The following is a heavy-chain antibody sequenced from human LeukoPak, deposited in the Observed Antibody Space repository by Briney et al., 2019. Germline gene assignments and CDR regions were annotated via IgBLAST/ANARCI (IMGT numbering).Heavy chain of an antibody. J-gene: IGHJ4*02. CDR2: IYHSGST. CDR3: ARSYSGSYYVAPDY. Sequence: SGTLSLTCAVSGGSISSSNWWSWVRQPPGKGLEWIGEIYHSGSTNYNPSLKSRVTISVDKSKNQFSLKLSSVTAADTAVYYCARSYSGSYYVAPDYWGQGTLVTVSS. D-gene: IGHD1-26*01. V-gene: IGHV4-4*02. CDR1: GGSISSSNW.